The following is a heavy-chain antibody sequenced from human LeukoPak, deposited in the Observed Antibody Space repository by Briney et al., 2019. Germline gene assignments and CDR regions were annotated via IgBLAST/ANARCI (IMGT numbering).Heavy chain of an antibody. Sequence: PSETLSLTCTVSGDSISTYYWSWIRQPPGKGLEWIGYTHYSGSTNYNPSLRSRVTISVDTSKNQFSLKLSSATAADTAVYYCAGVVGASGSYYPPNWFDPWGQGTLVTVSS. J-gene: IGHJ5*02. CDR3: AGVVGASGSYYPPNWFDP. CDR1: GDSISTYY. V-gene: IGHV4-59*08. CDR2: THYSGST. D-gene: IGHD1-26*01.